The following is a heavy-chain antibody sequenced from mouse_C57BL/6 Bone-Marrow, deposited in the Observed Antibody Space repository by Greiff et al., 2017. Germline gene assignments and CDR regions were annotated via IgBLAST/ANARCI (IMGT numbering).Heavy chain of an antibody. Sequence: VQLKQPGAELVKPGASVKMSCKASGYTFTSYWITWVKQRPGQGLEWIGDIYPGSGSTNYNEKFKSKATLTLDTSSSTAYMQLSSLTSEDSAVYYCASNYGSSYWCFDVWGTGTTVTVSA. CDR3: ASNYGSSYWCFDV. CDR2: IYPGSGST. J-gene: IGHJ1*03. CDR1: GYTFTSYW. V-gene: IGHV1-55*01. D-gene: IGHD1-1*01.